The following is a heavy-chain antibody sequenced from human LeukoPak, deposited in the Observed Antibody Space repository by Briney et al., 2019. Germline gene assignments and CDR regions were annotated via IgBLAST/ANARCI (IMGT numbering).Heavy chain of an antibody. J-gene: IGHJ4*02. D-gene: IGHD3-22*01. V-gene: IGHV4-59*01. CDR1: GGSISSYY. CDR2: IYYSGST. CDR3: ARSIEAYFDY. Sequence: TSETLSLTCTVYGGSISSYYWSWIRQPPGKGLEWIGYIYYSGSTNYNPSLKSRVTISVDTSKNQFSLKLSSVTAADTAVYYCARSIEAYFDYWGQGTLVTVSS.